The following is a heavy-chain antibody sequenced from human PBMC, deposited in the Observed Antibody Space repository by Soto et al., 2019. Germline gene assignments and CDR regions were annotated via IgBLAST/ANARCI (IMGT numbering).Heavy chain of an antibody. D-gene: IGHD2-15*01. CDR1: GYTFSRYG. V-gene: IGHV1-3*01. CDR2: INAGNGNT. J-gene: IGHJ4*02. Sequence: ASVKVSCKASGYTFSRYGISWVRQAPGQGLEWMGWINAGNGNTKYSQKFQGRVTITRDTSASTAYMELSSLRSEDTAVYYCARGPGGPDGPGDYWGQGTLVTVS. CDR3: ARGPGGPDGPGDY.